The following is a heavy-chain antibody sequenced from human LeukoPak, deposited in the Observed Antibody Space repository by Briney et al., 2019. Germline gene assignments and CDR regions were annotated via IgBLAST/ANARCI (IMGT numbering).Heavy chain of an antibody. D-gene: IGHD3-22*01. V-gene: IGHV3-48*04. CDR3: AREGTMISSFDY. Sequence: GGSLRLSCAASGFTFSSYSMNWVRQAPGKGLEWVSSINSNSRTIYYADSVKGRFTVSRDNAKNSLYLEMNSLRVDDTAVYYCAREGTMISSFDYWGQGTLVTVSS. CDR2: INSNSRTI. J-gene: IGHJ4*02. CDR1: GFTFSSYS.